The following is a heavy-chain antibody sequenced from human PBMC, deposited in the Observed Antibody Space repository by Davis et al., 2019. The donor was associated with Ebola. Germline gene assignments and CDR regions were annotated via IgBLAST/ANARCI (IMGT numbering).Heavy chain of an antibody. D-gene: IGHD5-18*01. V-gene: IGHV3-53*04. CDR3: ASTARYYYYGMDV. J-gene: IGHJ6*02. CDR2: IYSGGST. Sequence: GESLKISCAASGFTVSSYYMSWVRQAPGKGLEWVSVIYSGGSTYYEDSVKGRFTISRHNSKNTLYLQMNSLRAEDTAVYYCASTARYYYYGMDVWGQGTTVTVSS. CDR1: GFTVSSYY.